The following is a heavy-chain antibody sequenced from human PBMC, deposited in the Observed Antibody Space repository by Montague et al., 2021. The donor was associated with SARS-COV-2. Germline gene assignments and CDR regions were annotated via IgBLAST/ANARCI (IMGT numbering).Heavy chain of an antibody. CDR3: ARAVVGAKTATIES. V-gene: IGHV4-59*01. J-gene: IGHJ4*02. D-gene: IGHD2-15*01. CDR1: GASINNYF. Sequence: SETLSLTCSVSGASINNYFWGWIRQSPGKGLEWVGYMHSTGSTAYNPSLKSRVITSVDTSKTQISLKLSSVSAADTALYYCARAVVGAKTATIESWGQGTLVTVSS. CDR2: MHSTGST.